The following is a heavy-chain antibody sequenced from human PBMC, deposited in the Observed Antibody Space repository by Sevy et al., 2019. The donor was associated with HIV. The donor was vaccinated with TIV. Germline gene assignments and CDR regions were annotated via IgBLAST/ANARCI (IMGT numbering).Heavy chain of an antibody. D-gene: IGHD5-18*01. CDR3: ARGKGGYGYALNY. CDR1: GFTVNSNY. V-gene: IGHV3-66*01. CDR2: IHSDDTT. J-gene: IGHJ4*02. Sequence: GGSLRLSCAASGFTVNSNYMTWVRQAPGKGLEGVSVIHSDDTTYHADSVKDRFTISRDNFKNTLYLNMSSLRTEDTAVYYCARGKGGYGYALNYWGQGTLVTVSS.